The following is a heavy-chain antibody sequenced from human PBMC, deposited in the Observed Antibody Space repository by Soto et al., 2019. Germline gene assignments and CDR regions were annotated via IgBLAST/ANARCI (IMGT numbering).Heavy chain of an antibody. Sequence: SETLSLTCAVYGGSFSGHSWTWIRQSPGKGLEWIGDINHSGRVNYSPSLKSRVTISLDTSKNQFSQTLSAVTAADTAMYYCSTRAYDTNGYYRFDPWGQGTLVTVSS. J-gene: IGHJ5*01. CDR3: STRAYDTNGYYRFDP. CDR1: GGSFSGHS. D-gene: IGHD3-22*01. CDR2: INHSGRV. V-gene: IGHV4-34*01.